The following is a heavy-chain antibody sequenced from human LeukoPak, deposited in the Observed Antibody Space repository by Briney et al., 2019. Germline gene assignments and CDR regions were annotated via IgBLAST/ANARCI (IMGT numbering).Heavy chain of an antibody. V-gene: IGHV1-46*01. CDR1: GYTFTTYY. CDR2: INPSGGST. CDR3: ARAQAWDSSDPNWFDP. Sequence: ASVKVSCKASGYTFTTYYMHWVRQAPGQGLEWMGIINPSGGSTSYAQKFQGRVTMTRDTSTSTVYMELSSLRSEDTAVYYCARAQAWDSSDPNWFDPWGQGTLVTVPS. J-gene: IGHJ5*02. D-gene: IGHD6-19*01.